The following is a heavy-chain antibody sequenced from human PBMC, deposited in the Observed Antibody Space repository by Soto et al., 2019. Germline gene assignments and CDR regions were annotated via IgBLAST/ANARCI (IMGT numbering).Heavy chain of an antibody. J-gene: IGHJ5*02. CDR2: ISYDGSNK. D-gene: IGHD6-6*01. CDR1: GFTFSSYG. Sequence: QVQLVESGGGVVQPGRSLRLSCAASGFTFSSYGMHWVRQAPGKGLEWVAVISYDGSNKYYADSVKGRFTISRDNSKNTLYLQMNSLRAEDTAVYYCAKETAARIDPWGQGTLVTVSS. V-gene: IGHV3-30*18. CDR3: AKETAARIDP.